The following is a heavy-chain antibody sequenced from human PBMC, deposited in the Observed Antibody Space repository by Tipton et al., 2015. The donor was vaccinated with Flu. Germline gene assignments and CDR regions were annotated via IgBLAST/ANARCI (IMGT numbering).Heavy chain of an antibody. D-gene: IGHD1-26*01. CDR3: VRDWGGSDFFDY. J-gene: IGHJ4*02. CDR2: IRQDGGEA. Sequence: SLRLSCEASGFTFNRHWMTWVRQAPGRGLEWVADIRQDGGEARYVDSVKGRFSISRDNAKNSLYLEMNSLRVEDTSVYYCVRDWGGSDFFDYWGQGTLVTVSS. V-gene: IGHV3-7*01. CDR1: GFTFNRHW.